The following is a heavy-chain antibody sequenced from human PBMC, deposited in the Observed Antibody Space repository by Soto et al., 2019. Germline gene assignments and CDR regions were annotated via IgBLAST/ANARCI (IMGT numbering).Heavy chain of an antibody. D-gene: IGHD3-16*01. Sequence: EVQLVESGGGFVQPGGSLSLSCAASGFTVSTKYMSWVRQAPGKGLEWVSVIYSGGSTFYADSVRGRFTISRDNSKNTVNLQMNSLRAEDTAVYYCARDPWAADYWGQGTLVTVSS. CDR3: ARDPWAADY. CDR2: IYSGGST. V-gene: IGHV3-66*01. J-gene: IGHJ4*02. CDR1: GFTVSTKY.